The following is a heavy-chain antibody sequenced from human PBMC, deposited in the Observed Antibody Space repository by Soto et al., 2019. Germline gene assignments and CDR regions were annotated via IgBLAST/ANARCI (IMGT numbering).Heavy chain of an antibody. CDR1: GFTFSSYD. CDR3: ARGASYYYYYMDV. J-gene: IGHJ6*03. Sequence: GGSLRLSCAASGFTFSSYDMHWVRQAPGKGLEWVAVIWYDGSSKYYADSVKGRFTIFRDNSKNTLYLQMNSRRAEDTAVEYCARGASYYYYYMDVWGKGTTVTVSS. CDR2: IWYDGSSK. V-gene: IGHV3-33*01.